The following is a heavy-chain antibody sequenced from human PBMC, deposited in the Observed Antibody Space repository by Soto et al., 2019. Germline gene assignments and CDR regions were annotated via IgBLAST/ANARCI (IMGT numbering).Heavy chain of an antibody. D-gene: IGHD1-7*01. CDR3: ARGRGGARTGTTFRYYYYYGMDV. V-gene: IGHV6-1*01. J-gene: IGHJ6*02. Sequence: SQTLSLTCAISGDSVSSNSAAWNWIRQSPSRGLEWLGRTYYRSKWYNDYAVSVKSRITINPDTSKNQFSLKLSSVTAADTAVYYCARGRGGARTGTTFRYYYYYGMDVWGQGTTVTVSS. CDR1: GDSVSSNSAA. CDR2: TYYRSKWYN.